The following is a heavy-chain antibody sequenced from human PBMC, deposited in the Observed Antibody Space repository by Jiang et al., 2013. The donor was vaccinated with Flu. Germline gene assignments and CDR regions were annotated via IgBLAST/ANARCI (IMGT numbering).Heavy chain of an antibody. CDR1: RFTFGDYY. V-gene: IGHV3-11*06. CDR2: ISSSSSHT. D-gene: IGHD6-13*01. CDR3: ARDRGGWGPGIAAWKQPGWAHVFDI. Sequence: VQLLESGGGLVKPGGSLRLSCAASRFTFGDYYMTWIRQAPGKGLEWVSYISSSSSHTNYADSVKGRFTISRDNAKNSLYLQMNSLRAEDTAVYYCARDRGGWGPGIAAWKQPGWAHVFDIWGQGTMVTVSS. J-gene: IGHJ3*02.